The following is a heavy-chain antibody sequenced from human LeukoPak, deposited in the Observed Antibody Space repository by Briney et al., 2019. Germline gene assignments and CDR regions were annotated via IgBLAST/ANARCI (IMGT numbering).Heavy chain of an antibody. CDR2: IYYSGST. V-gene: IGHV4-61*05. D-gene: IGHD3-10*01. Sequence: SETLSLTCTVSGGSISSSSYYWSWIRQPPGKGLEWIGYIYYSGSTNYNPSLKSRVTISVDTSKNQFSLKLSSVTAADTAVYYCARQTHSLLFPKPDDAFDIWGQGTMVTVSS. CDR1: GGSISSSSYY. J-gene: IGHJ3*02. CDR3: ARQTHSLLFPKPDDAFDI.